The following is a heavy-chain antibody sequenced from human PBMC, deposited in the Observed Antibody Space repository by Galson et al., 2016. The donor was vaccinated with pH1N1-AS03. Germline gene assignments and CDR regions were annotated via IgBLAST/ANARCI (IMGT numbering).Heavy chain of an antibody. CDR3: ARGSYSSGWYRGRNAFDI. CDR1: GGSFNNYY. J-gene: IGHJ3*02. V-gene: IGHV4-34*01. CDR2: INHSGST. D-gene: IGHD6-19*01. Sequence: SETLSLTCAVYGGSFNNYYWNWIRQSPGKGLAWVGEINHSGSTDYNLSLKSRVTISVDPSKNQISLNLNSATAADTAVYYCARGSYSSGWYRGRNAFDIWGQGTMVTVSS.